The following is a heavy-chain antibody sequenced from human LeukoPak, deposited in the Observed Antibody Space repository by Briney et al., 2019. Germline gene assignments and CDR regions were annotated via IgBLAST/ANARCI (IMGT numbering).Heavy chain of an antibody. Sequence: HGESLKISCKGSGYSFTSYWIGWVRQMPGKGLEWMGIIYPGDSDTRYSPSFQGQVTISADKSISTAYLQWSSLKASDTAMYYCARETSYYYDSSGAFDIWGQGTMVTVSS. CDR2: IYPGDSDT. CDR3: ARETSYYYDSSGAFDI. CDR1: GYSFTSYW. V-gene: IGHV5-51*01. J-gene: IGHJ3*02. D-gene: IGHD3-22*01.